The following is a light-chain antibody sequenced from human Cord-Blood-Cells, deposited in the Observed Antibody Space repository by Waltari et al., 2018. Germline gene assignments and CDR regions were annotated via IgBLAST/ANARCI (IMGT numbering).Light chain of an antibody. V-gene: IGLV2-14*01. CDR3: SSYTSSSTLV. J-gene: IGLJ3*02. CDR1: SSDVGGYNY. CDR2: DVS. Sequence: QSALTQPASVSGSPGQSITISCTGTSSDVGGYNYVSWYQQHPGKAPKPMIYDVSKRHSGVSNRFSGSKSGNTASLTISGLQAEDEADYYCSSYTSSSTLVFGGGTKLTVL.